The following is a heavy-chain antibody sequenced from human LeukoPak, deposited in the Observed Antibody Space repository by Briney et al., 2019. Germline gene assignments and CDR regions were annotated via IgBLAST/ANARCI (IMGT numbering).Heavy chain of an antibody. CDR3: AKGGYCSSTSCYAWGAFDI. Sequence: PGGSLRLSCAASGFTLSSYAMSWVRQAPGKGLEWVSTISGSGGSTYSADSVKGRFTISRDNSKNTLYLRMNSLRAEDTAVYYCAKGGYCSSTSCYAWGAFDIWGQGTMVTVSS. D-gene: IGHD2-2*01. CDR2: ISGSGGST. J-gene: IGHJ3*02. V-gene: IGHV3-23*01. CDR1: GFTLSSYA.